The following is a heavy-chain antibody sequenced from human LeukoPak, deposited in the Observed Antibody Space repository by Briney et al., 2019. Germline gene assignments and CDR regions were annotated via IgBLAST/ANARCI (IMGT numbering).Heavy chain of an antibody. CDR3: AREVLDPCSGSPPYYFDC. CDR2: IYYSGST. D-gene: IGHD3-10*02. J-gene: IGHJ4*02. CDR1: GGSVSSGSHY. Sequence: SETLSLTCTVSGGSVSSGSHYWSWIRQPPGKGLEWIGCIYYSGSTNYCPSLKSRVTISLDTSKNQFSLKLSSVTAANTAVYYCAREVLDPCSGSPPYYFDCWGQGTLVTVSS. V-gene: IGHV4-61*01.